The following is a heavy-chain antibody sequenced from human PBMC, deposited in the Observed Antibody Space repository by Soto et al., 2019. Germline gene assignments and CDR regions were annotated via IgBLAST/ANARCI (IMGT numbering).Heavy chain of an antibody. V-gene: IGHV4-31*03. CDR3: ARDLGRYYDSSGYYYYYYYGMDV. J-gene: IGHJ6*02. D-gene: IGHD3-22*01. Sequence: SETLSLTCTVSGGSISSGGYYWSWIRQHPGKGLEWIGYIYYSGSTYYNPSLKSRVTISVDTSKNQFSLKLSSVTAADTAVYYCARDLGRYYDSSGYYYYYYYGMDVWGRGTTVTVS. CDR2: IYYSGST. CDR1: GGSISSGGYY.